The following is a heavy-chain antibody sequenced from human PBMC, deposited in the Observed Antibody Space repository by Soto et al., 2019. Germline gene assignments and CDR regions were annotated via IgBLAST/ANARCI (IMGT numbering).Heavy chain of an antibody. Sequence: QITLKESGPLLVEPTQTLTLTCSFSGFSLTTGGVGVGWLRQAPGKALECLGIIYWDNDRRYNPSLKERLTITNDTSKNQVVLTMTYMEPVDTATYYCAHFVPYSSYWDVGWFHTWGQGTLVTVS. V-gene: IGHV2-5*02. D-gene: IGHD2-21*01. J-gene: IGHJ5*02. CDR2: IYWDNDR. CDR3: AHFVPYSSYWDVGWFHT. CDR1: GFSLTTGGVG.